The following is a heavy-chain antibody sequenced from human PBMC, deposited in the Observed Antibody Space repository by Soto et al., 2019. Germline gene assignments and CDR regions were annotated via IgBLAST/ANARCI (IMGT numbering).Heavy chain of an antibody. CDR2: IIPIFGTT. Sequence: QVQLVQSGAEVKKPGSSVKVSCTASGGTFSRYGFTWVRQAPGQGFQWMGGIIPIFGTTHYEQNFQGRLSITADESTSTVYMELSSLRSDDTAICFCARTYYQWEALHYFDFWGQGTLVTVSS. V-gene: IGHV1-69*01. J-gene: IGHJ4*02. CDR1: GGTFSRYG. D-gene: IGHD1-26*01. CDR3: ARTYYQWEALHYFDF.